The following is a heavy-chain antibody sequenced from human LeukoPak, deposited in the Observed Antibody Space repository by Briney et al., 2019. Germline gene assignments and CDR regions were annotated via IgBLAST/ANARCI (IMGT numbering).Heavy chain of an antibody. J-gene: IGHJ4*02. CDR3: ASHQRGYSRGYYFDY. V-gene: IGHV1-18*01. CDR2: ISTYNGNT. D-gene: IGHD5-18*01. CDR1: GCSFTSYG. Sequence: ASVKVSCKASGCSFTSYGIGWVGQAPGQGLEWMGWISTYNGNTNYAQKLQGRVTMTTDTSTSTAYLELRSLRSDDTALHYCASHQRGYSRGYYFDYWGQGTLVTVSS.